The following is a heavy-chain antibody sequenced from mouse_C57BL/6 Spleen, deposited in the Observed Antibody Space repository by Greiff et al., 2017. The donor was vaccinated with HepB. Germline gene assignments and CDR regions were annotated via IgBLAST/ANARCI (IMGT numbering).Heavy chain of an antibody. Sequence: VQLQQSGPELVKPGASVKISCKASGYAFSNSWMNWVKQRPGKGLEWIGRIYPGDGDTNYNGKFKGKATLTADKSSSTAYMQLSSLTSEDSAVYFCAREGYGSSYNYWGQGTTLTVSS. D-gene: IGHD1-1*01. CDR2: IYPGDGDT. V-gene: IGHV1-82*01. CDR1: GYAFSNSW. CDR3: AREGYGSSYNY. J-gene: IGHJ2*01.